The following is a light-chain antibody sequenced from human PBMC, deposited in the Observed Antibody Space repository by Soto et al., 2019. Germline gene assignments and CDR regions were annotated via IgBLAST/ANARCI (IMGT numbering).Light chain of an antibody. Sequence: DIQMTQSPSSLSASVGDRVTITCRASQSISNNLNWYQQKSGKAPKLLIHAASSLQSGVPSRFSGSGSGTHFTLTISSLQTEDFATYHCQQSYSTPWTFGQGTKVEI. CDR1: QSISNN. J-gene: IGKJ1*01. CDR2: AAS. V-gene: IGKV1-39*01. CDR3: QQSYSTPWT.